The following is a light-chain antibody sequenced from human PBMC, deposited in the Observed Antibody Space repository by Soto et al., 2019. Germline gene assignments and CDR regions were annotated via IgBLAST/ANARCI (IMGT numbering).Light chain of an antibody. V-gene: IGKV1-12*01. J-gene: IGKJ5*01. Sequence: DIQMTQSPSSVSASVGDRVTITCRASQDISSWLAWYQQKPGKAPELLIYSASVLEGGVPSRFSGSGSGTDFTLIISSLQPEDSATYYCQQARSFPFTFGQGTRLEIK. CDR1: QDISSW. CDR2: SAS. CDR3: QQARSFPFT.